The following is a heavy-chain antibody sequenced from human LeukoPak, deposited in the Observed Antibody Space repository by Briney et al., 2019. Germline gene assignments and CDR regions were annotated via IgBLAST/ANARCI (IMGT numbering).Heavy chain of an antibody. CDR2: IYDSGRT. CDR1: GFTLGNNH. D-gene: IGHD6-13*01. Sequence: SGGPLRLPCLASGFTLGNNHMSWVRQAPGKGLEWVSLIYDSGRTNYPDSVHHTFTISRNKSKNTLYLQMNSLRADDTALYYFIAYAGSSFWGQGTLVTVSS. J-gene: IGHJ4*02. V-gene: IGHV3-66*01. CDR3: IAYAGSSF.